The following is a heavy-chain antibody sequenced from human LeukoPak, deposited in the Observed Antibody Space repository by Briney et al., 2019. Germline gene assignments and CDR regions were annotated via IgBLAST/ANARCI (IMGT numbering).Heavy chain of an antibody. D-gene: IGHD3-22*01. CDR2: ISWDGGST. V-gene: IGHV3-43D*03. J-gene: IGHJ4*02. Sequence: GGSLRLSCAAYGFTFDDYAMHWVRQAPGKGLEWVSLISWDGGSTYYADSVKGRFTISRDNSKNSLYLQMNSLRAEDTALYYCAKDHYYDSSGCLPYFDNWGQGTLVTVSS. CDR3: AKDHYYDSSGCLPYFDN. CDR1: GFTFDDYA.